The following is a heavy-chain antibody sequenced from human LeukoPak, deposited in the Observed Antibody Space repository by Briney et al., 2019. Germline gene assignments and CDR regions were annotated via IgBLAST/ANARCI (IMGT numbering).Heavy chain of an antibody. D-gene: IGHD6-13*01. V-gene: IGHV3-23*01. J-gene: IGHJ3*02. CDR3: AKSTAAGREAFDI. Sequence: GGSLRLSCAASGFTFSNYAMTWVRQAPGKGLEWASSISGSGGSTYYADSVKGRFTISRDNSKNTLYLQMNSLRAEDTAVYYCAKSTAAGREAFDIWGQGTMVSVSS. CDR2: ISGSGGST. CDR1: GFTFSNYA.